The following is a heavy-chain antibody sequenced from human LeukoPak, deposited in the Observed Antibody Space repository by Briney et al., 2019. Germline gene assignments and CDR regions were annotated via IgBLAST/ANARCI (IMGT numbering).Heavy chain of an antibody. CDR2: IKSKTDGGIT. V-gene: IGHV3-15*01. Sequence: GGSLRLPCAASGFTFNNAWMSWVRQAPGKGLEWVGRIKSKTDGGITDYAAPVKGRFTISRDDSKNTLYLQMNSLKTEDTAVYYCTTDGLPYYYYYMDVWGKGTTVTISS. CDR1: GFTFNNAW. J-gene: IGHJ6*03. D-gene: IGHD3-10*01. CDR3: TTDGLPYYYYYMDV.